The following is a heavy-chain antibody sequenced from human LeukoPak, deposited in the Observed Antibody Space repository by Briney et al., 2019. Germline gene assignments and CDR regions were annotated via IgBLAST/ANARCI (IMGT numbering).Heavy chain of an antibody. J-gene: IGHJ4*02. V-gene: IGHV3-30*04. CDR1: GFTFSSYA. CDR3: ARARGGYYDSSGYPY. CDR2: ISYDGSNK. Sequence: PGGSLRLSCAASGFTFSSYAMHWVRQAPGKGLEWVAVISYDGSNKYYADSVKGRFTISRDNSKNTLYLQMNSLRAEDTAVYYCARARGGYYDSSGYPYWGQGTLVTVSS. D-gene: IGHD3-22*01.